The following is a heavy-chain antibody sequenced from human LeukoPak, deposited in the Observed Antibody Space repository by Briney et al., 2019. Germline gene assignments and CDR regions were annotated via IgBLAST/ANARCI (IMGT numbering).Heavy chain of an antibody. V-gene: IGHV3-7*01. D-gene: IGHD6-25*01. J-gene: IGHJ4*02. CDR3: ARERPGSASAFDY. CDR2: IKHDGSEK. CDR1: GFTFSSYA. Sequence: PGGSLRLSCAASGFTFSSYAMHWVRQAPGKGLQWVANIKHDGSEKNYVDSVKGRFTISKDNAKNSLSLQMSSLRVEDTAIYYCARERPGSASAFDYWGQGTLVTVSS.